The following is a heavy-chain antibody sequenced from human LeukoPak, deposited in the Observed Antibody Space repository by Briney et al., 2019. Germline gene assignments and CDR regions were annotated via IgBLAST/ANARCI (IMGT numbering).Heavy chain of an antibody. Sequence: PSETLSLTCAVYGGSFSGYYWSWIRQPPGKGLEWIGEINHSGSTNYNPSLKSRVTISVDTSKNQFSLKLSSVTAADTAVYYCAREWGSITIFGARTGWFDPWGQGTLVTVSS. CDR3: AREWGSITIFGARTGWFDP. CDR2: INHSGST. J-gene: IGHJ5*02. V-gene: IGHV4-34*01. D-gene: IGHD3-3*01. CDR1: GGSFSGYY.